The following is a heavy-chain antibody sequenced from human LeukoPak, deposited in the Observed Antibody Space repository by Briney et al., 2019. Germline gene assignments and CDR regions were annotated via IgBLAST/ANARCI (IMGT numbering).Heavy chain of an antibody. Sequence: GGSLRLSCAASGFTFSSYWMSWVRQAPGKGLEWVANIKQDGSEKYYVDSVKGRFTISRDNAKNTLYLQMNSLRAEDTAVHYCAKSRYYYDSRKTGDYFDYWGQGTLVTVSS. D-gene: IGHD3-22*01. V-gene: IGHV3-7*01. CDR2: IKQDGSEK. CDR3: AKSRYYYDSRKTGDYFDY. CDR1: GFTFSSYW. J-gene: IGHJ4*02.